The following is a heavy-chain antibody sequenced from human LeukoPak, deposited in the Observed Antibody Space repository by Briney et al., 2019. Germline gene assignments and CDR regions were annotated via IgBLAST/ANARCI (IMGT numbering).Heavy chain of an antibody. CDR1: GFTFCSYG. CDR2: IWYDGSNK. D-gene: IGHD3-22*01. V-gene: IGHV3-33*01. CDR3: ARGTYYYDSSGYPTDY. Sequence: PGGSLRLSCAASGFTFCSYGMHWVRQAPGKGLEWVAVIWYDGSNKYYADSVKGRFTISRDNSKNTLYLQMNSLRAEDTAVYYCARGTYYYDSSGYPTDYWGQGTLVTVSS. J-gene: IGHJ4*02.